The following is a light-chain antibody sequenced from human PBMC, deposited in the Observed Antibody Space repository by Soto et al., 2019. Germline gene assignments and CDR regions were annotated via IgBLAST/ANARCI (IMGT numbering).Light chain of an antibody. J-gene: IGLJ1*01. V-gene: IGLV2-23*02. Sequence: QSVLTQPASVSGSPGQSITIPCTGTSSDIGSYNHVSWYQQHPDKAPKFIIYGVSKRPSGVSVRFSGSKSGNTASLTISGLQDGDEADYYCCSYAGSSTFVFGTGTKVT. CDR2: GVS. CDR1: SSDIGSYNH. CDR3: CSYAGSSTFV.